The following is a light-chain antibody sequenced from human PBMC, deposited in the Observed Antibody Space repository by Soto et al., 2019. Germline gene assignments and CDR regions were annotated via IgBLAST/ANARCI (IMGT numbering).Light chain of an antibody. CDR3: SSYTSGRDVYV. Sequence: QSVLAQPASVSGSPGQSITISCTGTSSDVGSYHYVSWFQQHPGKAPNLIIFEVSDRPSGVSTRFSGSKSGDTASLTISGLQADDEADSYCSSYTSGRDVYVFGAGTKV. CDR2: EVS. J-gene: IGLJ1*01. V-gene: IGLV2-14*01. CDR1: SSDVGSYHY.